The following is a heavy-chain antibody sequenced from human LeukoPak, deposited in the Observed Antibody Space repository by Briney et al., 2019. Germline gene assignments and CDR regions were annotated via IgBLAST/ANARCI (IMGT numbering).Heavy chain of an antibody. CDR1: AFTFSSYA. Sequence: GGSLRLSCAASAFTFSSYAMTWVRQAPGKGLEWVSAVSGSGGSTYYADSVKGRFTISRDNSKNTLYLRMNSLRAEDTAVYCCAKDLSGNFRGRFDYWGQGTLVTVSS. D-gene: IGHD1-26*01. CDR2: VSGSGGST. J-gene: IGHJ4*02. CDR3: AKDLSGNFRGRFDY. V-gene: IGHV3-23*01.